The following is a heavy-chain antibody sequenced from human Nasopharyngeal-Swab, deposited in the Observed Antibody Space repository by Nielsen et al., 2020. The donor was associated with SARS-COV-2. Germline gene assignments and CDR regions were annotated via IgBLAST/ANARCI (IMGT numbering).Heavy chain of an antibody. CDR3: ATGDDYGRDY. CDR2: ISSNGGST. V-gene: IGHV3-64*01. D-gene: IGHD4-17*01. CDR1: GFTFSSYA. J-gene: IGHJ4*02. Sequence: GESLKISCEASGFTFSSYAMHWVRQAPGKGLEYVSAISSNGGSTYYANSVKGRFTISRDNSKNTLYLQMGSLRAEDMAVYYCATGDDYGRDYWGQGTLVTVSS.